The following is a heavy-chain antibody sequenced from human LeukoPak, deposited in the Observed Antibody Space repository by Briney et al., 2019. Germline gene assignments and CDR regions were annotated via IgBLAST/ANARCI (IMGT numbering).Heavy chain of an antibody. D-gene: IGHD3-22*01. CDR2: ISYDGSNK. CDR3: ARSNYYDNSAYGARDYFDF. V-gene: IGHV3-30*03. CDR1: GFIFSSYG. Sequence: GGSLRLSCAASGFIFSSYGMHWVRQAPGKGLEWVAFISYDGSNKYYADSVKGRFTISRDNSKNTLHLQMNSLRAEDTAVYYCARSNYYDNSAYGARDYFDFWGQGTLVTVSS. J-gene: IGHJ4*02.